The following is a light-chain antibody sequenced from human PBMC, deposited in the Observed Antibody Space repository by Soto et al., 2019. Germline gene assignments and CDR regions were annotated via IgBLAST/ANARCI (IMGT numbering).Light chain of an antibody. J-gene: IGKJ1*01. Sequence: AIQMTQSPSSLSASVGDRVTITCRASQVIRNDLGWYQQKPGKAPKLLIYAASSLQSGVPSRFSGSGSGSDFTLTISGLQPDDFVTYCCLQDHNYPWTFGQGTMVEMK. V-gene: IGKV1-6*01. CDR1: QVIRND. CDR3: LQDHNYPWT. CDR2: AAS.